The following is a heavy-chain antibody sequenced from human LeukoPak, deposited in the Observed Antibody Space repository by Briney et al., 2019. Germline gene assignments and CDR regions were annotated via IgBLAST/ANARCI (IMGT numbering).Heavy chain of an antibody. CDR2: ISGSGGST. CDR1: GFTFSSYA. V-gene: IGHV3-23*01. Sequence: GGSLRLSCAASGFTFSSYAMSWVRQAPGKGLEWVSSISGSGGSTYYADSVKGRFTISRDNSKNTLYLQMNSLRAEDTALYYCATKGTTVTTNYFDYWGQGTLVTVSS. D-gene: IGHD4-11*01. J-gene: IGHJ4*02. CDR3: ATKGTTVTTNYFDY.